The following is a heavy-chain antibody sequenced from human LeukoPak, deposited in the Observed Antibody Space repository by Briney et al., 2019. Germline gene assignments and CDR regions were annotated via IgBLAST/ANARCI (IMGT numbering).Heavy chain of an antibody. CDR3: ARESRDDFI. D-gene: IGHD3-3*01. J-gene: IGHJ3*02. V-gene: IGHV4-39*07. CDR2: IYYSGST. Sequence: SETLSLTCTVSGGSISSSSYYWGWIRQPPGKGLEWIGNIYYSGSTYYNPSLESRVTMSLDTSKNQFSLKLSSVTAADTAVYYCARESRDDFIWGQGTMVTVPS. CDR1: GGSISSSSYY.